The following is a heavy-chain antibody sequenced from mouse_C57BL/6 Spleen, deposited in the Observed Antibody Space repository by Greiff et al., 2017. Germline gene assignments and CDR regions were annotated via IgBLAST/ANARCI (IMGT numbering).Heavy chain of an antibody. D-gene: IGHD3-2*02. CDR1: GFNIKDYY. CDR2: LDPEAGAT. Sequence: VQLQQSGAELVKPGASVKLSCTASGFNIKDYYMPWVKQRTEQGLEWIGRLDPEAGATKYAPKFQGKATITADTSSNTAYLQLSSRTSEDTAVYYCAREGGTAQDFDYWGQGTTLTVAS. J-gene: IGHJ2*01. V-gene: IGHV14-2*01. CDR3: AREGGTAQDFDY.